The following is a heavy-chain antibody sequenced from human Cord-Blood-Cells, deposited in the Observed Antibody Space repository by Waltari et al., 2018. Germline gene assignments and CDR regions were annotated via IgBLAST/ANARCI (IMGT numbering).Heavy chain of an antibody. D-gene: IGHD6-6*01. CDR2: INPNSGGT. J-gene: IGHJ5*02. CDR3: ARDRVPYRIAARGRDWFDP. V-gene: IGHV1-2*02. CDR1: GYTFTGYY. Sequence: QVQLVQSGAEVKKPGASVKVSCKASGYTFTGYYMHWVRQAPGQGLEWMGWINPNSGGTNYAQKFQGRVTMTRDTSISTAYMELSRLRSDDTAVYYCARDRVPYRIAARGRDWFDPWGQGTLVTVSS.